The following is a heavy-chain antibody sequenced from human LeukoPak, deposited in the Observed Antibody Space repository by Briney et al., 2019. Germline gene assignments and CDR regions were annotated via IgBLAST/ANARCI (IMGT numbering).Heavy chain of an antibody. V-gene: IGHV1-2*02. CDR2: IKPKSGAT. Sequence: GASVKVSCKTSGYTFTGHFMNWVRQAPEQGLEWMGWIKPKSGATAYAQKFQGRVTMTRDTAINTAYLEVSGLTLDDTAVYYYARVREWEEISGAIPDYFDYWGQGTLITVSS. CDR1: GYTFTGHF. J-gene: IGHJ4*02. D-gene: IGHD3-3*01. CDR3: ARVREWEEISGAIPDYFDY.